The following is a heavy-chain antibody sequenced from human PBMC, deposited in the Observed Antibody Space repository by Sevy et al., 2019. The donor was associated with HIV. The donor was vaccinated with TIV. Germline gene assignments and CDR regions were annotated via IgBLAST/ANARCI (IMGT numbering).Heavy chain of an antibody. D-gene: IGHD3-10*01. CDR1: GFTFSSYA. J-gene: IGHJ5*02. CDR2: ISYDGSNK. V-gene: IGHV3-30-3*01. Sequence: GGSLRLSCAASGFTFSSYAMHWVRQAPGKGLEWVAVISYDGSNKYYADSVKGRFTISRDNSKNTLYLQMNSLRAEDTAVYYCARAGSITMVRGSRNNWFDPWGQGTLVTVSS. CDR3: ARAGSITMVRGSRNNWFDP.